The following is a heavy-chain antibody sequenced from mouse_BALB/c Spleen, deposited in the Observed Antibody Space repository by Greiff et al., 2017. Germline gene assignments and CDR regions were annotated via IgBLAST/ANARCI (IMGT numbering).Heavy chain of an antibody. V-gene: IGHV5-9-1*01. J-gene: IGHJ4*01. CDR2: ISSGGSYT. CDR3: ARPGYDYDDY. Sequence: EVMLVESGGGLVKPGGSLKLSCAASGFTFSSYAMSWVRQTPGKRLEWVATISSGGSYTYYPDSVKGRFTISRDNAKYTLYLQMSSLRSEDTAMYYCARPGYDYDDYWGQGTSVTVSS. CDR1: GFTFSSYA. D-gene: IGHD2-4*01.